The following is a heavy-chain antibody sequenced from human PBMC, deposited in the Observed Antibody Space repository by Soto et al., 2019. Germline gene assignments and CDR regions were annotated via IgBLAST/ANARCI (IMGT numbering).Heavy chain of an antibody. D-gene: IGHD3-3*01. CDR1: GYSFSTNG. CDR3: ATDKGDFTFGP. Sequence: QVQFVQSGAEVKKPGASITVSCKASGYSFSTNGVSWVRQAPGQGLEWMGWISANTGDTLYAEKFEDRITLTADTPTTTAYMELRSLRPDDTATYFCATDKGDFTFGPWGQGTLITVSS. CDR2: ISANTGDT. J-gene: IGHJ5*02. V-gene: IGHV1-18*04.